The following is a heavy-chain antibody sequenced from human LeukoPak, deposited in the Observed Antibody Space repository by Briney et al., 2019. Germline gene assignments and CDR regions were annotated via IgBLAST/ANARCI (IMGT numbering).Heavy chain of an antibody. Sequence: SETLSLTCTVSGGSISSTNYYWGWIRQPPGKGLEWIGNIYYSGSTYYNPSLRSRVTISVDTSKNQFSLKLSSVTAADTAVYYCARGSYSSGRRSVTAFDYWGQGTLVTVSS. J-gene: IGHJ4*02. D-gene: IGHD6-19*01. CDR2: IYYSGST. V-gene: IGHV4-39*07. CDR3: ARGSYSSGRRSVTAFDY. CDR1: GGSISSTNYY.